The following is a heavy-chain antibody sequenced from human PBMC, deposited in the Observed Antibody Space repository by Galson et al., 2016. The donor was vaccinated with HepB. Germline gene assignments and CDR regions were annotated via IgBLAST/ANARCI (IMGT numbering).Heavy chain of an antibody. Sequence: SLRLSCAASGFTFRNFPMHWVRQAPGKGLEYLAVIRFDGEATYYADSVKGRFTISRDNSKNTLYLQMTSLTTDDTARYFCVKQRSIMTTTAGLHFDYWGQGTQVTVSS. CDR2: IRFDGEAT. J-gene: IGHJ4*02. CDR1: GFTFRNFP. D-gene: IGHD3-16*01. V-gene: IGHV3-64D*06. CDR3: VKQRSIMTTTAGLHFDY.